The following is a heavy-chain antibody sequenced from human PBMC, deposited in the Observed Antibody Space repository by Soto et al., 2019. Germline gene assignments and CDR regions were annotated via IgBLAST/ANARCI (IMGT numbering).Heavy chain of an antibody. Sequence: SETLSLTCAVPVDSITSHHWIWALQSPGKGLECIVWIHYSGNYIYNPALRGRIRISLDTSRSQFSLMLTSVTAADTAVYYCARLPNIGPNPPFDLWGQGILVT. CDR2: IHYSGNY. J-gene: IGHJ4*02. CDR3: ARLPNIGPNPPFDL. CDR1: VDSITSHH. V-gene: IGHV4-59*08. D-gene: IGHD2-15*01.